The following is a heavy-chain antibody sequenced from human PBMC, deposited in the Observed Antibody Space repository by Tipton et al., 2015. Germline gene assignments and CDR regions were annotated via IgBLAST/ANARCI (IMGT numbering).Heavy chain of an antibody. D-gene: IGHD5-12*01. J-gene: IGHJ5*02. CDR2: ISYKGDT. CDR3: ARGGYSGFDWSNWFDP. Sequence: TLSLTCTVSGVSISRGGSHWTWIRQRPGQGLEWLGYISYKGDTDYKPSLRGRVFIEADTSKNQFSLKLSAVTAADTAVYYCARGGYSGFDWSNWFDPWGQGTLVSVSS. CDR1: GVSISRGGSH. V-gene: IGHV4-31*03.